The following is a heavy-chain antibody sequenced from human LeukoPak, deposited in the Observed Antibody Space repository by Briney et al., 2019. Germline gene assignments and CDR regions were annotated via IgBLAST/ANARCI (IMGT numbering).Heavy chain of an antibody. CDR3: ARDRYDFWSGRPSGGFDY. CDR1: GYTFTSYG. Sequence: ASVKVSCKASGYTFTSYGISWVRQAPGQGLEWMGWISAYNGNTNYAQKLQGRVTMTTDTSTSTAYMELRSLRSDDTAVYYCARDRYDFWSGRPSGGFDYWGQGTLVTVSS. J-gene: IGHJ4*02. CDR2: ISAYNGNT. D-gene: IGHD3-3*01. V-gene: IGHV1-18*01.